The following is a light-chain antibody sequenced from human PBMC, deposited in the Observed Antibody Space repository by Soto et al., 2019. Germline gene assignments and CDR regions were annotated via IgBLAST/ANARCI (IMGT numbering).Light chain of an antibody. CDR3: QSYDSSLSGWV. J-gene: IGLJ3*02. CDR2: GNS. V-gene: IGLV1-40*01. Sequence: QSVLTQPPSMSGAPGQRVTISCTGSSSNIGAGYDVHWYQQLPGTAPKLLISGNSNRPSGVPDRFSGSKSGTSASLAITGLQAEDEADYYCQSYDSSLSGWVFGGGTKLTVL. CDR1: SSNIGAGYD.